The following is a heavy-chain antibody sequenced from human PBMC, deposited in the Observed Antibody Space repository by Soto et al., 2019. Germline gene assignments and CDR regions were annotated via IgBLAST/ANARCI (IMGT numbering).Heavy chain of an antibody. D-gene: IGHD6-13*01. CDR2: IIPILGIA. Sequence: QVQLVQSGAEVQKPGSSVKVSCKASGGTFSSYTISWVRQAPGQGLEWMGRIIPILGIANYAQKFHGRVTITADKSTSTAYMELSSLRSEDTAVYYCARSGGAAAGTYYYYYMDVWGKGTTVTVSS. CDR1: GGTFSSYT. V-gene: IGHV1-69*02. J-gene: IGHJ6*03. CDR3: ARSGGAAAGTYYYYYMDV.